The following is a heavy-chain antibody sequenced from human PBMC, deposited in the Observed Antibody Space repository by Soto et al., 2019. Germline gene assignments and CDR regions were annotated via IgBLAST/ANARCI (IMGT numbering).Heavy chain of an antibody. CDR2: IYTSGST. CDR3: ARGPGIAAAQANYYYGMDV. J-gene: IGHJ6*02. V-gene: IGHV4-4*07. D-gene: IGHD6-13*01. Sequence: QVQLQESGPGLVKPSETLSLTCTVSGGSISSYYWSWIRQPAGKGLEWIGRIYTSGSTNYNPSLKSRVTMSVDTSKNHFSLKLSSVTAADTAVYYCARGPGIAAAQANYYYGMDVWGQGTTVTVSS. CDR1: GGSISSYY.